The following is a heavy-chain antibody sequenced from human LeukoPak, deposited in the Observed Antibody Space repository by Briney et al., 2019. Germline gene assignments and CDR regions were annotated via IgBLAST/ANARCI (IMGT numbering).Heavy chain of an antibody. CDR1: VGSFSGYY. V-gene: IGHV4-34*01. Sequence: SETLSLTCAVYVGSFSGYYWSWIRQPPGRGLEWIGEINYSGGTNYNPSLKSRLTISVDTSKNQFSLKLSSVTAADTAVYYCARRNVGSTFYYYYYMDVWGEGTTVTVSS. J-gene: IGHJ6*03. CDR3: ARRNVGSTFYYYYYMDV. D-gene: IGHD1-1*01. CDR2: INYSGGT.